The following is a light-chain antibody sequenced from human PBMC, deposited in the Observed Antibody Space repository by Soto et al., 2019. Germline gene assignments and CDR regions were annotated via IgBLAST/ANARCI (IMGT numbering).Light chain of an antibody. CDR2: SNN. CDR3: AAWDESLNGPV. Sequence: QSVLTQPPSASGTPGQRVTISCSGSSSNIGSNTVNWYQQLPGTAPKLLIYSNNKRPSGVPDRFSGSKSGTSASLAISGLQSEDEADDYCAAWDESLNGPVFGGGTKLTVL. V-gene: IGLV1-44*01. J-gene: IGLJ3*02. CDR1: SSNIGSNT.